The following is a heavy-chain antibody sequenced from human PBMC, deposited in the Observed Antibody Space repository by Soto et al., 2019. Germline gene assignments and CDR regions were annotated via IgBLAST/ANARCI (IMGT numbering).Heavy chain of an antibody. CDR3: ARALIQRWPHYYYGMDV. CDR1: GSYISSGDYY. D-gene: IGHD5-18*01. CDR2: IYYSGTT. J-gene: IGHJ6*02. Sequence: SETMSLTCTVSGSYISSGDYYWSWIRQPPGKGLAWLGYIYYSGTTYYNPSLKSRVTISVDTSKNQFSLKVSSVTAAYAAVHYCARALIQRWPHYYYGMDVWGQGTTVTVSS. V-gene: IGHV4-30-4*01.